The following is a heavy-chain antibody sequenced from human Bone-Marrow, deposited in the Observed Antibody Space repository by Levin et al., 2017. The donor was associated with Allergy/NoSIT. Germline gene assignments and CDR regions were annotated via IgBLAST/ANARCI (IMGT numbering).Heavy chain of an antibody. CDR3: ARDFRRLMVQGLDP. V-gene: IGHV1-2*06. CDR1: GYTFTGYY. J-gene: IGHJ5*02. CDR2: INPNSGGT. Sequence: ASVKVSCKASGYTFTGYYMHWVRQAPGQGLEWMGRINPNSGGTNYAQKFQGRVTMTRDTSISTAYMELSRLRSDDTAVYYCARDFRRLMVQGLDPWGQGTLVTVSS. D-gene: IGHD3-10*01.